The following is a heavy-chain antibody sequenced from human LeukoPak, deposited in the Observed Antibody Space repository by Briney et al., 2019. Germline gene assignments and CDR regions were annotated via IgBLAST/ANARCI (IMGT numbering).Heavy chain of an antibody. V-gene: IGHV1-3*01. CDR2: INAGNGNT. CDR1: GYTFTSYA. D-gene: IGHD3-22*01. Sequence: ASVKVSCKASGYTFTSYAMHWVRQAPGQRLEWMGWINAGNGNTKYSQKFQGRVTITRDTSASTAYMELSSLRSEDTAAYYCARERSDSSGYYYYFDYWGQGTLVTVSS. J-gene: IGHJ4*02. CDR3: ARERSDSSGYYYYFDY.